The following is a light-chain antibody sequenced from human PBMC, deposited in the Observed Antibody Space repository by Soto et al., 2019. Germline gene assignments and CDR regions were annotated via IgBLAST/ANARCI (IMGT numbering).Light chain of an antibody. V-gene: IGKV2-28*01. CDR3: MQALQTPRT. J-gene: IGKJ1*01. CDR1: QSLLHSNGYNY. Sequence: DIVMTQSPLSLPVTPGEPASISCRSSQSLLHSNGYNYLDWYLQKPGQSPQLLIYSGSNRASGVPDRFSGSGSGTDFTLKISRVEAEDVGVYYCMQALQTPRTFGQGPKVEIK. CDR2: SGS.